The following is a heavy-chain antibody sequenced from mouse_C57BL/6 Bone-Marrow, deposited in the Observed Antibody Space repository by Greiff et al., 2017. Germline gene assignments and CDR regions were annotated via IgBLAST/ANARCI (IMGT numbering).Heavy chain of an antibody. D-gene: IGHD2-4*01. J-gene: IGHJ2*01. CDR1: GYTFTCYW. Sequence: QVQLQQPGAELVKPGASVKMPCKASGYTFTCYWLTWVKQRPGQGLEWIGDIYPGSGSTNYNEKFKSKATLTVDTSSSTAYMKRSSLTSEDYAFYYCARNDYFPYYFDCWGQGTTLTVSS. CDR2: IYPGSGST. CDR3: ARNDYFPYYFDC. V-gene: IGHV1-55*01.